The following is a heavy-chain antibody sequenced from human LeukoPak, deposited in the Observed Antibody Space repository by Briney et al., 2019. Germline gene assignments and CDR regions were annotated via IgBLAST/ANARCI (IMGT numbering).Heavy chain of an antibody. CDR3: ARNWYGSSWSEQIYYFDY. CDR2: VYHSGST. CDR1: GNSISSGYY. J-gene: IGHJ4*02. D-gene: IGHD6-13*01. V-gene: IGHV4-38-2*02. Sequence: SETLSLTCTVSGNSISSGYYWDWIRQPPGKGLQWIGSVYHSGSTYYNPSLKSRITISVDTSKNQFSLKLSTVTAADTAVYYCARNWYGSSWSEQIYYFDYWGQGTLVTVSS.